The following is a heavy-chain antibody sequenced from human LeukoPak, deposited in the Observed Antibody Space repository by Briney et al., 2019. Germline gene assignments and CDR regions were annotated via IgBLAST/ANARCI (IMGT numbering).Heavy chain of an antibody. D-gene: IGHD2-2*01. CDR3: ARHTSWSWDY. Sequence: GGSLRLSCAASGFTFSSYWMTWVRQAPGTGLEWVANIKRDGSEKYYVDSVEGRFTISRHNANNSLFLQMDSLRVEDTAVYYCARHTSWSWDYWGRGTLVTVSS. CDR1: GFTFSSYW. CDR2: IKRDGSEK. V-gene: IGHV3-7*05. J-gene: IGHJ4*02.